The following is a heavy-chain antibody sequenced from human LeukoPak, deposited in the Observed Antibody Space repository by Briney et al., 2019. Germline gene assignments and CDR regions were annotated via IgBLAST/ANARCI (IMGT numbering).Heavy chain of an antibody. CDR2: FDPEDGET. J-gene: IGHJ5*02. CDR3: AKDRITIFGEWDWFDP. V-gene: IGHV1-24*01. D-gene: IGHD3-3*01. CDR1: GYTLTELS. Sequence: ASVKVSCKVSGYTLTELSMHWVRQAPGKGLEWMGGFDPEDGETIYAQKFQGRVTMTEDTSTDTAYMELSSLRSEDTAVYYCAKDRITIFGEWDWFDPWGQGTLVTVSS.